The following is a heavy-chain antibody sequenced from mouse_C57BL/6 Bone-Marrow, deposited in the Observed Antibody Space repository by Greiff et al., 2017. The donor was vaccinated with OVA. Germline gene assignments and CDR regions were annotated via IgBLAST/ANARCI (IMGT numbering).Heavy chain of an antibody. CDR3: TCYCYESD. J-gene: IGHJ2*01. D-gene: IGHD1-1*01. CDR2: YDPEDGDT. V-gene: IGHV14-1*01. CDR1: GFNIKDYY. Sequence: VQLKESGAELVRPGASVKLSCTASGFNIKDYYMHWVKHRPEQGLVWIGRYDPEDGDTEYAPKFQGNATMTADTSSNTAYLQLSSLTSEDTAVYYCTCYCYESDWGTGTTLTVSS.